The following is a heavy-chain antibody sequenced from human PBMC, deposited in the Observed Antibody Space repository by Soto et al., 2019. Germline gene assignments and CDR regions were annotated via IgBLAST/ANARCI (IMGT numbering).Heavy chain of an antibody. V-gene: IGHV6-1*01. Sequence: QGQLQRTGPGLVKPSPTLSLTCAISGDSVSSNSATWDGIRQSPSTCLAWLGRTYYRSKWYNDYAVSVKSRITISPDTTNSQLALQLNSVPPGDAAVYYGARLLGNGWLDSWGQGTLVTVSS. CDR1: GDSVSSNSAT. J-gene: IGHJ5*01. CDR3: ARLLGNGWLDS. CDR2: TYYRSKWYN.